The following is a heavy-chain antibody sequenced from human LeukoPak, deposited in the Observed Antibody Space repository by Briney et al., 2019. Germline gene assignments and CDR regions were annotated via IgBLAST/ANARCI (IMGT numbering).Heavy chain of an antibody. J-gene: IGHJ4*02. V-gene: IGHV3-73*01. Sequence: GGSLRLSCAASGFTFSGSAMHWVRQASGKGLEWVGRIRSKANSYATAYAASVKGRFTISRDDSKNTAYLQMNSLRAEDSAVYYCAKGVSGWPYYLDYWGQGTLVTVSS. CDR1: GFTFSGSA. D-gene: IGHD6-19*01. CDR2: IRSKANSYAT. CDR3: AKGVSGWPYYLDY.